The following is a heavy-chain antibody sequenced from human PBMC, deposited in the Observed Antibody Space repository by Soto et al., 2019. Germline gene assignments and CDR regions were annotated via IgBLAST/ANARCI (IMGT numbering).Heavy chain of an antibody. V-gene: IGHV4-31*03. CDR1: GGSINTGESY. D-gene: IGHD6-6*01. CDR3: ARRSTLARDFDS. CDR2: IFYKGNA. J-gene: IGHJ4*02. Sequence: QVQLQESGPGLLKPSQTLSLTCTVSGGSINTGESYWSWIRQHPGKGLEWIGYIFYKGNAYYKPSLRSRVTISLDTSKNQFSLNLSSVTAADTAVYYCARRSTLARDFDSWGQGTLVTVSS.